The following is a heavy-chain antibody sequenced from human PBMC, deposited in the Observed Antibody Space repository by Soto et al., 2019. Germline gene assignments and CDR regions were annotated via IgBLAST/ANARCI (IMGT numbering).Heavy chain of an antibody. CDR2: ISTTSFTI. J-gene: IGHJ5*01. V-gene: IGHV3-48*02. D-gene: IGHD2-15*01. CDR3: ARDRCFDGSCYSASDS. Sequence: PGGSLRLSCAASRFTFSDFNMDWVRQAPGTAPEWIAHISTTSFTIYYADSVKGRFTISRDNVRNSLYLEMKSLRDEDTAVYYCARDRCFDGSCYSASDSWGQGILVTVSS. CDR1: RFTFSDFN.